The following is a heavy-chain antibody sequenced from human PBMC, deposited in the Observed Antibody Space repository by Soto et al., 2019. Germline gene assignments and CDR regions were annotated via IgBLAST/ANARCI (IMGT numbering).Heavy chain of an antibody. V-gene: IGHV3-23*01. J-gene: IGHJ4*02. CDR2: ISDGGGAT. D-gene: IGHD2-21*01. Sequence: GGSLRLSCAASGFDFSSYDVNWVRQAPGKGLEWVSSISDGGGATNYANSVRGRFTMSRDRLKNTLDLHMNSLRAEDTAVYYCVKEDCGACCALDFWGQGTLVTVSS. CDR1: GFDFSSYD. CDR3: VKEDCGACCALDF.